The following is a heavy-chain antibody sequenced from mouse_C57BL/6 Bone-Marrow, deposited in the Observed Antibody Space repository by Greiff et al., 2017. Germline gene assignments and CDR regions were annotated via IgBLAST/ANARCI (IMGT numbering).Heavy chain of an antibody. CDR3: ASVDYSNYGAY. D-gene: IGHD2-5*01. CDR1: GYTFTSYG. V-gene: IGHV1-81*01. CDR2: IYPRSGNT. J-gene: IGHJ3*01. Sequence: QVQLQQSGAELARPGASVKLSCKASGYTFTSYGISWVKQRTGQGLEWIGEIYPRSGNTYYTEKFKGKATLTADKSSSTAYMELRSLTSEVSAVYFGASVDYSNYGAYWGQGTLVTVSA.